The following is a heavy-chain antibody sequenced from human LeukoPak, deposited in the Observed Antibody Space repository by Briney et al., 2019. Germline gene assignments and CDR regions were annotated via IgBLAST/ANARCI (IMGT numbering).Heavy chain of an antibody. CDR2: IYSGGST. D-gene: IGHD4-11*01. CDR1: GFTVGSNY. Sequence: GGSLRLSCAASGFTVGSNYMSWVRQAPGKGLEWVSVIYSGGSTYYADSVKGRFTISRDSSKNTLYLQMNSLRAEDTAVYYCARDRTVTTFIPYYYGMDVWGQGTTVTVSS. V-gene: IGHV3-66*01. CDR3: ARDRTVTTFIPYYYGMDV. J-gene: IGHJ6*02.